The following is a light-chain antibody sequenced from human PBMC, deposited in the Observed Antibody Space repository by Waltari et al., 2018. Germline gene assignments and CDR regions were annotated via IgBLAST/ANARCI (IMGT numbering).Light chain of an antibody. V-gene: IGLV2-23*02. CDR1: SSDVGGYSL. CDR3: CSYAGSTTSSVV. Sequence: QSALTQPASVSWSPGQSITISCTGSSSDVGGYSLVSWYQQHPGKAPKLMIYAVTKRPSGVSHRFSGSKSGNTASLTISGLQTEDEADYYCCSYAGSTTSSVVFGTGTKVIVL. J-gene: IGLJ1*01. CDR2: AVT.